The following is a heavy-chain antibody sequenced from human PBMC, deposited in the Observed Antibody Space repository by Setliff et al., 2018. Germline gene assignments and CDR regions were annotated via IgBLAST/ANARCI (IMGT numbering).Heavy chain of an antibody. CDR1: GDSISSTSYQ. CDR3: ARHEFVGGYYGSVTYRHFDY. D-gene: IGHD3-10*01. CDR2: IYYTGTA. J-gene: IGHJ4*02. V-gene: IGHV4-39*01. Sequence: SETLSLTCTVSGDSISSTSYQWGRVRQPPGKGLEWIGSIYYTGTAYYNPSLKSRVTISVDTSKNQFSLQVTSLAATDTALYFCARHEFVGGYYGSVTYRHFDYWGQGILVTVSS.